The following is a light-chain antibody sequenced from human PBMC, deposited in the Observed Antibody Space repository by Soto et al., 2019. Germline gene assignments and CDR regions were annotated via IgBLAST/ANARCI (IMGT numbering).Light chain of an antibody. CDR3: QHYKNWPPWT. CDR1: QNIDDH. V-gene: IGKV3-15*01. J-gene: IGKJ1*01. CDR2: DAS. Sequence: EIVMTQSPGTLSVSPGERATLSCRATQNIDDHLAWYQQKPGQAPRLLIYDASTRAAGIPVRFSGTGSGTHFTLTISSLQSEDFAVYYCQHYKNWPPWTFGQGTKVDIK.